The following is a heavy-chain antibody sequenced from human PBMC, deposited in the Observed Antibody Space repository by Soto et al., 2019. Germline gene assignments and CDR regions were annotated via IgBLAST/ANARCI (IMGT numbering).Heavy chain of an antibody. CDR3: NAYFSDY. D-gene: IGHD2-2*01. V-gene: IGHV3-23*01. J-gene: IGHJ4*02. CDR2: ISGSGGST. CDR1: GFTFSSYA. Sequence: RLSCAASGFTFSSYAMYWVRQAPGKGLEWVSGISGSGGSTYYGDSVKGRFTISRDNSKNTLYLQMNSLRAEDTAVYYCNAYFSDYWRQGTLVTVSS.